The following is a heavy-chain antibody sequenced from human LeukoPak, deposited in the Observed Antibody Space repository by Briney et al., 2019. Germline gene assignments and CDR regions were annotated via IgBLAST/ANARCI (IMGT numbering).Heavy chain of an antibody. J-gene: IGHJ3*02. D-gene: IGHD1-26*01. V-gene: IGHV4-59*01. CDR2: IYYSGST. Sequence: SETLSLTCTASGGSISSYYWSWIRQPPGKGLEWIGYIYYSGSTNYNPSLKSRVTISVDTSKNQFSPKLSSVTAADTAVYYCARVPLELRAFDIWGQGTMVTVSS. CDR1: GGSISSYY. CDR3: ARVPLELRAFDI.